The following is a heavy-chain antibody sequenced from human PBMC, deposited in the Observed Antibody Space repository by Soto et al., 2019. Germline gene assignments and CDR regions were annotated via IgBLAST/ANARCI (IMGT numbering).Heavy chain of an antibody. CDR2: IYYSGST. D-gene: IGHD6-13*01. CDR1: GGSISSYY. J-gene: IGHJ3*02. V-gene: IGHV4-59*08. CDR3: ARTYSSSWYDAFDI. Sequence: PSETLSLTCTVSGGSISSYYWSWIRQPPGKGLEWIGYIYYSGSTNYNPSLKSRVTISVDTSKNQFSLKLSSVTAADTAVYYCARTYSSSWYDAFDIWGQGTMVTV.